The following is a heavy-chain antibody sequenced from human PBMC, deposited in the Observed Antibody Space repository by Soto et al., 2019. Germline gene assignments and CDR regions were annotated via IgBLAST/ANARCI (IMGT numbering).Heavy chain of an antibody. V-gene: IGHV1-46*01. CDR1: GYTFTSYY. CDR3: ASDYYDSSGYTYYYYGMDV. CDR2: INPSGGST. J-gene: IGHJ6*02. Sequence: RASVKVSCKASGYTFTSYYMHWVRQAPGQGLEWMGIINPSGGSTSYAQKFQGRVTMTRDTSTSTVYMELSSLRSEDTAVYYCASDYYDSSGYTYYYYGMDVWGQGTLVTVS. D-gene: IGHD3-22*01.